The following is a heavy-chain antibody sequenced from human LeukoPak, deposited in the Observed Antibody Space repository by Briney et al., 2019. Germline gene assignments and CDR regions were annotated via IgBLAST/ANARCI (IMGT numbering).Heavy chain of an antibody. CDR2: IYYSGST. D-gene: IGHD4-17*01. V-gene: IGHV4-39*01. CDR1: GVPISSSSYY. Sequence: TSETLSLTCTVSGVPISSSSYYWGWIRQPPGKGLEWIGSIYYSGSTYYNPSLKSRVTISVDTSKNQFSLKLSSVTAADTAVYYCARRLYDYGDYFDYWGQGTLVTVSS. CDR3: ARRLYDYGDYFDY. J-gene: IGHJ4*02.